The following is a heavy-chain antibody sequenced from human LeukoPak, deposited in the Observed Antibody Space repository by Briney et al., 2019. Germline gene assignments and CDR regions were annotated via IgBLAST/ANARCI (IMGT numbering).Heavy chain of an antibody. CDR3: ARERAGGYCSGGSCPNWFDP. J-gene: IGHJ5*02. V-gene: IGHV5-10-1*01. Sequence: GESLKISCKGSGYSFTSYWISWVRQMPGKGLEWMGRIDPRDSYTNYSPSFQGHVTISADKSISTAYLQWSSLKASDTAMYYCARERAGGYCSGGSCPNWFDPWGQGTLVTVSS. CDR1: GYSFTSYW. D-gene: IGHD2-15*01. CDR2: IDPRDSYT.